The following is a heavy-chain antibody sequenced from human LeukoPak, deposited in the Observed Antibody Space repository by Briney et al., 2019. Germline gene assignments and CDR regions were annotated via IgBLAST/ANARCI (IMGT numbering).Heavy chain of an antibody. Sequence: GGSLRLSCAASGFTFSNAWMSWVRQAPGKGLEWVGRIKSKTDGGTTDYAAPVKGRFTISRDDSKNTLYLQMNSLKTEDTAVYYCTTSTAVVAATRTDYWGQGTLVTVSS. J-gene: IGHJ4*02. CDR3: TTSTAVVAATRTDY. CDR1: GFTFSNAW. CDR2: IKSKTDGGTT. V-gene: IGHV3-15*01. D-gene: IGHD2-15*01.